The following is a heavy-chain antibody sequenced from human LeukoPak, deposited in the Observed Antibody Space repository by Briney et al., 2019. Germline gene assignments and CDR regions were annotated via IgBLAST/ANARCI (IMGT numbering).Heavy chain of an antibody. Sequence: GASVKVSCKASGYTFTSYGISWVRQAPGQGLEWMGWISAYNGNTNYAQKLQGRVTMTTDTSTSTAYMELRSLRSDDTAVYYCARESLEDSSGWYRVKNELIDPWGQGTLVTVSS. CDR1: GYTFTSYG. V-gene: IGHV1-18*01. CDR2: ISAYNGNT. D-gene: IGHD6-19*01. J-gene: IGHJ5*02. CDR3: ARESLEDSSGWYRVKNELIDP.